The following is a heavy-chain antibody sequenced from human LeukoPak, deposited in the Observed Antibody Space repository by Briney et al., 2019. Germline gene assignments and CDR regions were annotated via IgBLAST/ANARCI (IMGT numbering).Heavy chain of an antibody. CDR2: ISGSGGST. D-gene: IGHD3-3*01. J-gene: IGHJ6*03. CDR3: ARRSYYDFWSGYYTGMSYYYYYMDV. Sequence: GSLRLSCAASGFTFSSYAMSWVRQAPGKGLEWVSAISGSGGSTYYADSVKGRFTISRDNSKNTLYLQMNSLRSEDTAVYYCARRSYYDFWSGYYTGMSYYYYYMDVWGKGTTVTVSS. CDR1: GFTFSSYA. V-gene: IGHV3-23*01.